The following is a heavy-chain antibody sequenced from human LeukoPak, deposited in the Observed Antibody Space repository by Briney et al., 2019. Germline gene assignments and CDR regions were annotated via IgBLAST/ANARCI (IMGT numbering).Heavy chain of an antibody. CDR2: VKGDGSIT. CDR3: GRTSGGPEY. CDR1: GFALSNYW. D-gene: IGHD2-15*01. J-gene: IGHJ4*02. Sequence: GGSLRLSCAASGFALSNYWMHWVRQAPGKGLVWVSRVKGDGSITAYADSVKGRFTISREIAKHTVYLQMNSLRVDDTAVYYCGRTSGGPEYWGQGTLVTVSS. V-gene: IGHV3-74*01.